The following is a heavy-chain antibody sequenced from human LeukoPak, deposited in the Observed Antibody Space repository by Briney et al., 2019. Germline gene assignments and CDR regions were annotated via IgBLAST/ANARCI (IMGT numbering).Heavy chain of an antibody. D-gene: IGHD2-15*01. CDR3: TIGSSSGSLAY. CDR2: IYTDGST. J-gene: IGHJ4*02. V-gene: IGHV4-4*07. CDR1: GAPVNDNY. Sequence: SGTLSLTCTVSGAPVNDNYWSWSRQPAGKTLEWIGRIYTDGSTNYNPSLKSRVAISVDTPTNQFSLFLRSVTAADTAIYYCTIGSSSGSLAYWGRGTLVTVSS.